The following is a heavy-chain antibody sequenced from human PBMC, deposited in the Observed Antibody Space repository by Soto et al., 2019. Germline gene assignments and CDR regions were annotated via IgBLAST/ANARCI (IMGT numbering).Heavy chain of an antibody. D-gene: IGHD6-19*01. V-gene: IGHV4-34*01. CDR2: INHSGST. CDR3: ARDKVAVAGTSVDY. J-gene: IGHJ4*02. CDR1: GGSFSGYY. Sequence: SETLSLTCAVYGGSFSGYYWSWIRQPPGKGLEWIGEINHSGSTNYNPSLKSRVTISVDTSKNQFSLKLSSVTAADTAVYYCARDKVAVAGTSVDYWGQGTLVTVSS.